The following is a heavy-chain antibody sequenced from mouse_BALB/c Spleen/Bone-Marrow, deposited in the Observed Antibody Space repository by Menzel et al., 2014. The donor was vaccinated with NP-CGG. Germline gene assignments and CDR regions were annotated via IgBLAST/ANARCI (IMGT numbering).Heavy chain of an antibody. CDR2: IDPANGNT. V-gene: IGHV14-3*02. D-gene: IGHD1-1*01. CDR3: ARCYYGSSSFAY. J-gene: IGHJ3*01. CDR1: GFNIKDTY. Sequence: VQLQQSGAELVKPGASVKLSCTASGFNIKDTYMHWVKQRPEQGLEWIGRIDPANGNTKYDPKFQGKATITADTSSNTAYLQLSSLTSEDTAVYYCARCYYGSSSFAYWGQGTMVTVSA.